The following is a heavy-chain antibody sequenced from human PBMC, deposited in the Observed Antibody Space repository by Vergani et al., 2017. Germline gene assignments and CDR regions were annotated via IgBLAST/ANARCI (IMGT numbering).Heavy chain of an antibody. CDR3: ARMQALGPGGYYFDY. V-gene: IGHV1-2*02. D-gene: IGHD3-16*01. CDR1: GYTFTSYY. J-gene: IGHJ4*02. Sequence: QVQLVQSGAQVKKPGASVKVSCKASGYTFTSYYMHWVRQAPGQGLEWMGWINPNSGGTNYAQKFQGRVTMTRDTSISTAYMELSRLRSDDTAVYYCARMQALGPGGYYFDYWGQGTLVTVSS. CDR2: INPNSGGT.